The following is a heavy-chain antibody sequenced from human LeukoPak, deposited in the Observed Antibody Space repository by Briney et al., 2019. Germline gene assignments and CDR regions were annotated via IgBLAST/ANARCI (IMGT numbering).Heavy chain of an antibody. Sequence: GASVKVSCKASGYTFTSYGISWVRQAPGQGLEWMGWISAYNGNTNYAQKLQGRVTMTTDTSTSTAYMELRSLRSGDTAVYYCARLYCSGGSCSNPFDYWGQGTLVTVSS. CDR3: ARLYCSGGSCSNPFDY. D-gene: IGHD2-15*01. V-gene: IGHV1-18*01. CDR2: ISAYNGNT. J-gene: IGHJ4*02. CDR1: GYTFTSYG.